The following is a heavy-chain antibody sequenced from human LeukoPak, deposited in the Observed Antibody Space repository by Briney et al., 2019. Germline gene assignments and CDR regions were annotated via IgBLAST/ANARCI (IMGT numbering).Heavy chain of an antibody. D-gene: IGHD3-22*01. V-gene: IGHV4-39*01. CDR1: GGSISSSSYY. J-gene: IGHJ4*02. CDR2: IYYSGST. Sequence: PSETLSLTCTVSGGSISSSSYYWGWIRQPPGKGLEWIGSIYYSGSTYYNPSLKSRVTISVDTSKNQFSLKLSSVTAADTVVYYCARRRSHDSSLFDYWGQGTLVTVSS. CDR3: ARRRSHDSSLFDY.